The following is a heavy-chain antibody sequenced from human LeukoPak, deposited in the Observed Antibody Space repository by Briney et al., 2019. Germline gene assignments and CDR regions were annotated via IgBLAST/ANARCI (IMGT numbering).Heavy chain of an antibody. CDR1: GFTFSSYA. D-gene: IGHD1-1*01. Sequence: GGSLRLSCAASGFTFSSYAMSWVRQPPGKGLEWVSAISGSGDNTYYADSVKGRFTISRDNSKNTLYLQMNSLRAEDTAAYYCAKDVPSTFKWFDPWGQGTLVTVSS. CDR3: AKDVPSTFKWFDP. CDR2: ISGSGDNT. J-gene: IGHJ5*02. V-gene: IGHV3-23*01.